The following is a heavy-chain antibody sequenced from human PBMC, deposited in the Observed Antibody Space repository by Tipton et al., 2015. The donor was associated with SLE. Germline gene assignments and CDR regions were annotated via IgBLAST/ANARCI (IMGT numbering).Heavy chain of an antibody. CDR1: AYTFTGYY. Sequence: QSGAEVKKPGASVKASCKASAYTFTGYYFHWVRQAPGQGLEWMGWINPNNGDTKYAQKFQGRVTMTGDTSISTAYMELRRLKSDDTAVYFCARDYYDPSESTVEDNWGQGTLVTVSS. V-gene: IGHV1-2*02. CDR2: INPNNGDT. D-gene: IGHD3-22*01. CDR3: ARDYYDPSESTVEDN. J-gene: IGHJ4*01.